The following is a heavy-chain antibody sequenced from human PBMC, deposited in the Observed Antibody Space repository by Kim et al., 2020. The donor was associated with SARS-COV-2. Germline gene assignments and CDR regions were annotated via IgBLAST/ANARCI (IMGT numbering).Heavy chain of an antibody. CDR1: GFTFSNYV. CDR3: AKPSGVQYSYSGMDV. Sequence: GGSLRLSCAASGFTFSNYVMNWVRQAPGKGLEWVSTISGNGVRTYYADSVKGRFTISRDNSKNTLYLQMNSLRAEDTAVYYCAKPSGVQYSYSGMDVWGQGTTVTVSS. D-gene: IGHD3-10*01. V-gene: IGHV3-23*01. CDR2: ISGNGVRT. J-gene: IGHJ6*02.